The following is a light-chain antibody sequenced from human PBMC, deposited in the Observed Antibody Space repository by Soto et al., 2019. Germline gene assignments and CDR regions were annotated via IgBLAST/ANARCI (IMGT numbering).Light chain of an antibody. J-gene: IGKJ4*01. Sequence: IVLTQSAGTLSLSPGERATLSCRASQSVSNNYLAWYQQKPGQAPRLLIYGASTRATGVPARFSGSGSGTEFTLTISSLQSEDFAVYYCQQYGSSPRTFGGGTKVDIK. CDR3: QQYGSSPRT. CDR1: QSVSNNY. CDR2: GAS. V-gene: IGKV3-20*01.